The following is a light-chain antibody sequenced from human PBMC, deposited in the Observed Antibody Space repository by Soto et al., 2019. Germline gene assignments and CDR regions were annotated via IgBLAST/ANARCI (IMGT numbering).Light chain of an antibody. CDR2: GAS. CDR1: QSISIS. CDR3: QQTYTTPEIT. J-gene: IGKJ5*01. Sequence: DIQMTQSPSSVSPSVSHRVTITSKASQSISISLNWYQLKPGKAPNLLMYGASYLKSGVPTRFSGSGSGTDFTLTISSLQPEDFATYYCQQTYTTPEITFGQGTRLEI. V-gene: IGKV1-39*01.